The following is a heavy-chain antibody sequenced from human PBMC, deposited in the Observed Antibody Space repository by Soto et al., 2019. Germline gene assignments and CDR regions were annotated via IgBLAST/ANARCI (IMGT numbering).Heavy chain of an antibody. J-gene: IGHJ6*02. V-gene: IGHV4-59*08. D-gene: IGHD6-19*01. CDR2: IYYRGST. CDR1: GGSISSYY. Sequence: QVQLQESGPGLVKPSETLSLTCTVSGGSISSYYWSWIRQPPGKGLEWIGYIYYRGSTNYNPSLKSRVTISVDTSKNQFSLKLSSVTAADTAVYYCARLGQVDGNSPIYYYGMDVWGQGTTVTVSS. CDR3: ARLGQVDGNSPIYYYGMDV.